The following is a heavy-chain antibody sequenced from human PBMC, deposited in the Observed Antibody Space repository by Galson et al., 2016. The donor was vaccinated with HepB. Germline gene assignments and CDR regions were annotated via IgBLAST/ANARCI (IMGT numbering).Heavy chain of an antibody. D-gene: IGHD3-16*01. CDR3: AREWGGAGRYDS. CDR1: GDSISEPHW. J-gene: IGHJ5*01. V-gene: IGHV4-4*02. Sequence: ETLSLTCSVSGDSISEPHWWIWVRQPPGKGLEWIGQIYPSGRTNYSPSLRSRVTILVDKSKNQFSLNLSSVTAADTAVYYCAREWGGAGRYDSWGHGTLVTVSS. CDR2: IYPSGRT.